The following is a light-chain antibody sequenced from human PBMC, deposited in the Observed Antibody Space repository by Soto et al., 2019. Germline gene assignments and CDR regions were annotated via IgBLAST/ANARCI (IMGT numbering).Light chain of an antibody. V-gene: IGLV2-8*01. CDR3: SSYTSSSTYV. CDR2: EVT. CDR1: GSDVGFYNY. J-gene: IGLJ1*01. Sequence: ALTQPPSASGSPGESVTISCTGSGSDVGFYNYVSWYQQHPGKVPKLIIYEVTKRPSGVPDRFSGSKSGNTASLTVSGLQAEDEADYYCSSYTSSSTYVFGTGTKLTVL.